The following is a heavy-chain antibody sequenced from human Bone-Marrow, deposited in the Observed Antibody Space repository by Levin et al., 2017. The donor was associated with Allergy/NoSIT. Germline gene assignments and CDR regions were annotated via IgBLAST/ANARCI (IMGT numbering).Heavy chain of an antibody. CDR1: GFSFSTYT. CDR2: IRSAGTYI. V-gene: IGHV3-21*01. CDR3: ARGGGSQKGGLDV. Sequence: GESLKISCAASGFSFSTYTMHWVRQAPGKGLEWVSSIRSAGTYIHYADSVKGRFTISRDNANNSLSLEMSSLRAEDTALYYCARGGGSQKGGLDVWGQGTTVTVSS. D-gene: IGHD3-10*01. J-gene: IGHJ6*02.